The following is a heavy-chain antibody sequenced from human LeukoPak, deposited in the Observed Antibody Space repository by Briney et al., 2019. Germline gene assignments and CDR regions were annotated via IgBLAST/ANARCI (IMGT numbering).Heavy chain of an antibody. CDR3: ARSTSSLSVSGAFDI. CDR2: ISSSGSTI. V-gene: IGHV3-11*01. D-gene: IGHD3-10*01. CDR1: GFTFSDYY. Sequence: PGGSLRLSCAASGFTFSDYYMSWIRQAPGKGLEWVSYISSSGSTIYYADSVKGRFTISRDNAKNSLYLQMNSLRAEDTAVYYCARSTSSLSVSGAFDIWGQGTMVTVSS. J-gene: IGHJ3*02.